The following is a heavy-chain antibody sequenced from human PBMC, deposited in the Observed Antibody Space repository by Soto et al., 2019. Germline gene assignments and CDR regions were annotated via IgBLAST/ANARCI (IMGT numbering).Heavy chain of an antibody. Sequence: QLQLQASGPGLVKPSETLSLTCTVSGGSISSSSYYWGWIRQPPGKGLEWIGSIYYSGSTYYNPSLKSRVTISVDTSKNQFSLKLSSVTAADTAVYYCASLDVVAATLDYWGQGTLVTVSS. J-gene: IGHJ4*02. CDR3: ASLDVVAATLDY. V-gene: IGHV4-39*01. CDR2: IYYSGST. CDR1: GGSISSSSYY. D-gene: IGHD2-15*01.